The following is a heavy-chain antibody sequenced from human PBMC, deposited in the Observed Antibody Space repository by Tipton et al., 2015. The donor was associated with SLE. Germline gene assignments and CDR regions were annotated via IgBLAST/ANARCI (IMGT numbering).Heavy chain of an antibody. CDR2: IFDNGNS. CDR1: GGSMSGYY. V-gene: IGHV4-59*01. Sequence: TLSLTCTVSGGSMSGYYWSWIRQSPGKGLEWIGYIFDNGNSNYNPSLKSRVTISIDTSKNQFSLRLTSLTAADTAVYYCARVVYSFSDAFDIWGQGTLVTVSS. CDR3: ARVVYSFSDAFDI. D-gene: IGHD6-13*01. J-gene: IGHJ3*02.